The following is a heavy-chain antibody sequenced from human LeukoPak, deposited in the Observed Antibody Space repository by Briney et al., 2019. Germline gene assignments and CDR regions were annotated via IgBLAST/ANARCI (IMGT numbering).Heavy chain of an antibody. D-gene: IGHD2-2*01. CDR2: ISGSGGST. V-gene: IGHV3-23*01. CDR1: GFTFSSYA. CDR3: AKGQGMYCSSTSRYSDY. J-gene: IGHJ4*02. Sequence: GGSLRLSCAASGFTFSSYAMSWVRQAPGKGLEWVSAISGSGGSTYYADSVKGRFTISRDNSKNTLYLQMNSLRAEDTAVYYCAKGQGMYCSSTSRYSDYWGQGTLVTVSS.